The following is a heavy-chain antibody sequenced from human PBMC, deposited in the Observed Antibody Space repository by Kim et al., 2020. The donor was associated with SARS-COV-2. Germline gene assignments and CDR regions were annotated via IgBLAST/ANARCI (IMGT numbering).Heavy chain of an antibody. J-gene: IGHJ5*02. V-gene: IGHV3-13*01. CDR2: IGIAGDT. CDR1: GFTFSTPD. Sequence: GGSLRLSCAASGFTFSTPDMHWVRQAPGKGLEWVSSIGIAGDTYHAGSVKGRFTISRENAENSLYLQMNSLRAGDTAVYFCTRGFYGYKGIDLWGQGILVTVSS. CDR3: TRGFYGYKGIDL. D-gene: IGHD2-2*02.